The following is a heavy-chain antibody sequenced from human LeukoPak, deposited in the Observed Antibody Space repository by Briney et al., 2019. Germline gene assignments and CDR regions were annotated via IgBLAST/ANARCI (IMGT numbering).Heavy chain of an antibody. Sequence: PSETLSLTCTVSGGSISSYYWSWIRQPPGKGLEWIGYIYYSGSTNYNPSLKSRVTISVDTSKNQFSLKLSSVTAADTAVYYCARPPPLSGYCSGGSCYTAGRGDWFDPWGQGTLVTVSS. CDR1: GGSISSYY. J-gene: IGHJ5*02. CDR3: ARPPPLSGYCSGGSCYTAGRGDWFDP. D-gene: IGHD2-15*01. V-gene: IGHV4-59*08. CDR2: IYYSGST.